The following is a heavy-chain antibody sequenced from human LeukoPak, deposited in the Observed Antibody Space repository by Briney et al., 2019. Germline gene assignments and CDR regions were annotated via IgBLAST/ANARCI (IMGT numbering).Heavy chain of an antibody. D-gene: IGHD3-16*01. CDR3: ASALWDYFDY. V-gene: IGHV3-48*03. J-gene: IGHJ4*02. CDR2: ISSSGSTI. CDR1: GFTFSSYE. Sequence: GGSLRLSCAASGFTFSSYEMNWVRQAPGKGLEWVSYISSSGSTIYYADSVKGRFTISRDNAKNTLYLQMNSLRAEDTAVYYCASALWDYFDYWGQGTLVTVSS.